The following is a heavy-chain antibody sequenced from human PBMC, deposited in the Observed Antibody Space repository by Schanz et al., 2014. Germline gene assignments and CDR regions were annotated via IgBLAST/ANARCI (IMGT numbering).Heavy chain of an antibody. CDR3: AKYGGGYSYGFVEY. Sequence: EVQLVESGGGLVQPGGSLRLSCAASGFTFSSYWMHWVRQAPGKGLVWVSRINSDGSTTIYADSVKGRFTISRDNAKNTLYLQMKSLRAEDTAVYYCAKYGGGYSYGFVEYWGQGILVTVSS. V-gene: IGHV3-74*01. J-gene: IGHJ4*02. D-gene: IGHD5-18*01. CDR1: GFTFSSYW. CDR2: INSDGSTT.